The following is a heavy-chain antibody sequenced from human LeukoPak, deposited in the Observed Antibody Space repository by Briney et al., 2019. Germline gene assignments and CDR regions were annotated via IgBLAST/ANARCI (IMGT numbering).Heavy chain of an antibody. CDR2: ISGSGGST. D-gene: IGHD3-16*02. Sequence: GGSLRLSCAASGFTFSSYATSWVRQAPGKGLEWVSAISGSGGSTYYADSVKGRFTISRDNSKNTLYLQMNSLRAEDTAVYYCAKDTIKWGSYRYFDYWGQGTLVTVSS. CDR3: AKDTIKWGSYRYFDY. J-gene: IGHJ4*02. CDR1: GFTFSSYA. V-gene: IGHV3-23*01.